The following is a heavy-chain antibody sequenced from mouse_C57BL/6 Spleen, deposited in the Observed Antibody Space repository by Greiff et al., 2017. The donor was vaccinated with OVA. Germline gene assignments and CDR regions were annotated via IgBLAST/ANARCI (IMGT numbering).Heavy chain of an antibody. CDR2: ISGGGGNT. CDR3: ARRCSPDWYFDV. CDR1: GFTFSSYT. V-gene: IGHV5-9*01. Sequence: EVQRVESGGGLVKPGGSLKLSCAASGFTFSSYTMSWVRQTPEKRLEWVATISGGGGNTYYPDSVKGRFTISRDNAKNTLYLQMSSLRSEDTALYYCARRCSPDWYFDVWGTGTTVTVSS. J-gene: IGHJ1*03. D-gene: IGHD1-1*01.